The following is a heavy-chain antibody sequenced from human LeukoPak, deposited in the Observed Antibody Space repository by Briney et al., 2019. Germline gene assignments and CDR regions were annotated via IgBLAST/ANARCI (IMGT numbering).Heavy chain of an antibody. CDR1: GGSISSYY. CDR2: IYYSGST. CDR3: ARHYGSSSWPTFDY. J-gene: IGHJ4*02. D-gene: IGHD6-13*01. Sequence: SETLSLTCTVSGGSISSYYWSWIRQPPGKGLEWIGYIYYSGSTYYNPSLKSRVTISVDTSKNQFSLKVSSVTAADTAVYYCARHYGSSSWPTFDYWGQGILVTVSS. V-gene: IGHV4-59*08.